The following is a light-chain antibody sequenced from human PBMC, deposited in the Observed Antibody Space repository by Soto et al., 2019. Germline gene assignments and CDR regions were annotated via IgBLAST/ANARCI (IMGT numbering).Light chain of an antibody. J-gene: IGKJ1*01. V-gene: IGKV1-5*03. Sequence: DIQMTQSPSTLSASVGDRVTITCRASQTIDSWLAWYQQKPGKAPKLLIYKASTLKSGVPSRFSGSGSWTEFTLTISSLQPDDFATYYCQHYNSYSEAFGQGTKVDIK. CDR2: KAS. CDR1: QTIDSW. CDR3: QHYNSYSEA.